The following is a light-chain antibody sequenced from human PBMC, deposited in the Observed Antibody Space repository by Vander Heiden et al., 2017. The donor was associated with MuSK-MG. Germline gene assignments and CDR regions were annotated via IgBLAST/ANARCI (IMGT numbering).Light chain of an antibody. Sequence: EIVFTHSPGTLSLSPVERATLSCRTSQSVSSTYLAWYQQKPGQAPRLLIYGASSSATGIPDTFSGSGSVTEFSLTIIILELEDLAVYYCHQYCSSPKTFGPWTKLEI. V-gene: IGKV3-20*01. CDR1: QSVSSTY. J-gene: IGKJ2*01. CDR2: GAS. CDR3: HQYCSSPKT.